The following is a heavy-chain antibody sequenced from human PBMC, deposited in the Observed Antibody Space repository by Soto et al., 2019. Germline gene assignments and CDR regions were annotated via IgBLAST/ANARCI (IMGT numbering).Heavy chain of an antibody. CDR2: ISDYNGNT. D-gene: IGHD6-6*01. J-gene: IGHJ4*02. V-gene: IGHV1-18*04. CDR1: VYSFITYG. CDR3: TSGRPPTDY. Sequence: QVQLVQSAAEVKKPGASVKVSCKASVYSFITYGISWVRQAPGQGLEWMSWISDYNGNTNYAQKFQGRVTMTTDTSTNTAFMEMRSLRSDDTAIYYCTSGRPPTDYWGQGTLVTVSS.